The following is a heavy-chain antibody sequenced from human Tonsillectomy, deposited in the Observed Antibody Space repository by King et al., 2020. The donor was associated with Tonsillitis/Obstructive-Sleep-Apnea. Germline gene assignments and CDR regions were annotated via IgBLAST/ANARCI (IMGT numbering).Heavy chain of an antibody. V-gene: IGHV1-18*01. CDR3: ARDSMSHYFDSSTYYTFDY. J-gene: IGHJ4*02. Sequence: QLVQSGPEVKKPGASVKVSCKASGYTFTRYGISWVRQAPGQGLEWMGRINTYNGDTNYAQKLQGRVTMTTDTSTSTAYMELRSLRYDDTAVYYCARDSMSHYFDSSTYYTFDYWGQGTLVTVSS. D-gene: IGHD3-22*01. CDR1: GYTFTRYG. CDR2: INTYNGDT.